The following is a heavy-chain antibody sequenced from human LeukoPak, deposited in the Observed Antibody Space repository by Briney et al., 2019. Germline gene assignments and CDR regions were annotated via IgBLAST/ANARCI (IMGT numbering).Heavy chain of an antibody. Sequence: SETLSLTCAVYGGSFSGYYWSWIRQPPGKGLEWIGEINHSGSTNYNPSLKSRVTISVDTSKNQFSLKLSSVTAADTAVYYCARDRTIKGYGYNLSRAFDIWGQGTMVTVSS. CDR2: INHSGST. J-gene: IGHJ3*02. CDR1: GGSFSGYY. V-gene: IGHV4-34*01. CDR3: ARDRTIKGYGYNLSRAFDI. D-gene: IGHD5-24*01.